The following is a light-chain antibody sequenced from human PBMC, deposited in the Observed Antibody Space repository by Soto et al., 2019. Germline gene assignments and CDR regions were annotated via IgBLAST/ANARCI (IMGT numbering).Light chain of an antibody. V-gene: IGKV3-15*01. CDR2: DVS. CDR3: QQRSNWGIT. Sequence: EIVMTQSPATLSVSPGERSTLSCGAGQGVTTNFAWYQQKSGQSPRLLIYDVSIRATGVPARFSGTGYETDLTITISGMKYEDSAVYFCQQRSNWGITFGHGTRLEIK. CDR1: QGVTTN. J-gene: IGKJ5*01.